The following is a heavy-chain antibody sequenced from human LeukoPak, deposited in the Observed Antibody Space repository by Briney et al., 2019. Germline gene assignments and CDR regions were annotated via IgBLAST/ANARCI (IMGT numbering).Heavy chain of an antibody. Sequence: GGSLRLSCAASGFTFSSYAMSWVRQAPGKGLEWVSAISGSGGSTYYADSVKGRFTISRDNSKNTLYLQMNSLRAEDTAVYYCAKAGQQLVRRGYYFDYWGQGTLVTVSS. CDR2: ISGSGGST. CDR3: AKAGQQLVRRGYYFDY. J-gene: IGHJ4*02. V-gene: IGHV3-23*01. CDR1: GFTFSSYA. D-gene: IGHD6-13*01.